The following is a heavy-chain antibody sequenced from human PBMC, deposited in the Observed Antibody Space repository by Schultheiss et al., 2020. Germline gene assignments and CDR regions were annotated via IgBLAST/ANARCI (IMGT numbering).Heavy chain of an antibody. CDR1: GYTFTSYD. J-gene: IGHJ4*02. V-gene: IGHV1-2*02. CDR3: ARVAMDYDYFDY. CDR2: MNPNSGGT. Sequence: ASVKVSCKASGYTFTSYDINWVRQATGQGLEWMGWMNPNSGGTNYAQKFQGRVTMTRDTSISTAYMELSRLRSDDTAVYYCARVAMDYDYFDYWGQGTLVTVSS. D-gene: IGHD4-17*01.